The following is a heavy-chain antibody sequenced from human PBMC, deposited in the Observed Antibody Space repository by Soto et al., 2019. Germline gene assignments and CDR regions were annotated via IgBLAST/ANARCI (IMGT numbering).Heavy chain of an antibody. Sequence: EMQLLESGGGVVQPGGSLRLSCAASGFTFSRYAMSWVRQAPGKGLERVSAISGSGADSYDADSVKGRFIISRDNSKNTLSLQMNDLRVDDTAVYYCGKERRGSGWSVCNFWGQGSLVTVSS. V-gene: IGHV3-23*01. CDR3: GKERRGSGWSVCNF. J-gene: IGHJ4*02. CDR2: ISGSGADS. D-gene: IGHD6-19*01. CDR1: GFTFSRYA.